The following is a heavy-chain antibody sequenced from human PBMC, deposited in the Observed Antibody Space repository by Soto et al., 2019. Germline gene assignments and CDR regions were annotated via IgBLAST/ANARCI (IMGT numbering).Heavy chain of an antibody. CDR2: ISYDGSNK. V-gene: IGHV3-30*18. CDR3: AKERGGSFTLRSRYYFDY. J-gene: IGHJ4*02. Sequence: GGSLRLSCAASGFTFSSYGMHWVRQAPGKGREWVAVISYDGSNKYYADSVKGRFTISRDNSKNTLYLQMNSLRAEDTAVYYCAKERGGSFTLRSRYYFDYWGQGTLVTVSS. D-gene: IGHD6-6*01. CDR1: GFTFSSYG.